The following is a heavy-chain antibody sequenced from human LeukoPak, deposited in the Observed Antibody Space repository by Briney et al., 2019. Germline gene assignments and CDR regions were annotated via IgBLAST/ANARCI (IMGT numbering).Heavy chain of an antibody. V-gene: IGHV4-4*02. CDR3: ARAEVVTAAYYYYYGMDV. CDR2: IYHSGST. Sequence: PSETLSLTCAVSGGSISSSNWWSWVRQPPGKGLEWIGEIYHSGSTNYNPSLKSRVTISVDKSKNQFSLKLSSVTAADTAVYYCARAEVVTAAYYYYYGMDVWGQGTTVTVSS. J-gene: IGHJ6*02. D-gene: IGHD2-21*02. CDR1: GGSISSSNW.